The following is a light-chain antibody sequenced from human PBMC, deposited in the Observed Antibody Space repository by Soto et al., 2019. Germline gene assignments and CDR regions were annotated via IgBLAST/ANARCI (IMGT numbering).Light chain of an antibody. CDR1: QDVGRW. CDR3: QQARSFPVT. V-gene: IGKV1D-12*01. J-gene: IGKJ5*01. CDR2: ATS. Sequence: DIQMTQSPSSLSASVGDTVTITCRSSQDVGRWLSWYQQKPGKAPKXLIFATSTLQSGVPSRFSGSGSGTDLTLTITSLQSEDFATYYCQQARSFPVTFGQGTRLEIK.